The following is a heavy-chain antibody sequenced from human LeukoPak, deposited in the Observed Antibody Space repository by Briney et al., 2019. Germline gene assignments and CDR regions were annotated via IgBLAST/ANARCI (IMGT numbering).Heavy chain of an antibody. V-gene: IGHV3-66*01. Sequence: PGGSLRLSCAASGFTVSSNYMSWVRQAPGKGLEWVSVIYSGGSTYYADSVKGRFTISRDNSKNTLYLQMNSLRAEDTAVYYCARAFDWLSGFDPWGQGTLVTVSS. CDR2: IYSGGST. CDR1: GFTVSSNY. J-gene: IGHJ5*02. CDR3: ARAFDWLSGFDP. D-gene: IGHD3-9*01.